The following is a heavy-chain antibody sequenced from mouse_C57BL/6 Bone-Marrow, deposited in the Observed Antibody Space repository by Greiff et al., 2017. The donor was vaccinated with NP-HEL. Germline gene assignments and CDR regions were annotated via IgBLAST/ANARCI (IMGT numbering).Heavy chain of an antibody. V-gene: IGHV5-17*01. CDR1: GFTFSDYG. CDR3: ARPGALCPRAFDV. CDR2: ISSGSSTI. J-gene: IGHJ1*03. D-gene: IGHD2-3*01. Sequence: EVQVVESGGGLVKPGGSLKLSCAASGFTFSDYGMHWVRQAPEKGLEWVAYISSGSSTIYYADTVKGRFTISRDNAKNTLFLQMTSLRSEDTAMYYCARPGALCPRAFDVWGTGTTVTVSS.